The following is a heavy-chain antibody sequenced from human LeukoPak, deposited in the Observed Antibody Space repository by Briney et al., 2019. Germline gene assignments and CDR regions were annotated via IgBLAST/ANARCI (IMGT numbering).Heavy chain of an antibody. CDR2: IIPIFGTA. CDR3: ARGAAYCGGDCYSAFDY. D-gene: IGHD2-21*02. CDR1: GGTFSSYA. J-gene: IGHJ4*02. Sequence: SVKVSCKASGGTFSSYAISWVRQAPGQGLEWMGGIIPIFGTANYAQKFQGRVTITADESTSTAYMELSSLRSEDTAVYYCARGAAYCGGDCYSAFDYWGQGTLVTVSS. V-gene: IGHV1-69*13.